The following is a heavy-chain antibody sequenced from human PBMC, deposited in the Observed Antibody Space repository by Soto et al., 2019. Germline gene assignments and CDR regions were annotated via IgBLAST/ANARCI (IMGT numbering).Heavy chain of an antibody. J-gene: IGHJ3*01. CDR1: GFTFNTYG. CDR2: ISYDGSNT. V-gene: IGHV3-30*18. D-gene: IGHD6-25*01. Sequence: QVQLVESGGGVVQPGRSLRLSCAASGFTFNTYGMHWVRQAPGKGLEWVAVISYDGSNTYYADSVKGRFTISRDNSKNTLDLQMSSLRPEDTAVYYCAKDQRRITYVFDVWGQGTMVTVSS. CDR3: AKDQRRITYVFDV.